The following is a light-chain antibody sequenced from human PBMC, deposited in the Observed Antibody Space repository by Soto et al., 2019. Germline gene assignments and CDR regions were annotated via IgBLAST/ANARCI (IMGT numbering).Light chain of an antibody. CDR2: WAS. CDR3: QQYYGTPLT. J-gene: IGKJ1*01. CDR1: QSVLYSSNNKNY. V-gene: IGKV4-1*01. Sequence: DIVMTQSPDSLAVSLVERATINCKSSQSVLYSSNNKNYLAWYQQKPGQPPKALIYWASTRESGVPDRFSGSGSGTDFTLTISSLQAEDVAVYYCQQYYGTPLTFGQGTKVDIK.